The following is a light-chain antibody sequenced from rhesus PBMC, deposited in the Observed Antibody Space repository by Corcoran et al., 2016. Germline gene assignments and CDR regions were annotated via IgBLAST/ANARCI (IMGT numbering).Light chain of an antibody. Sequence: DIVMTQTPLSLPVTLGEPASISCRSSQSLLSSNGYNYLTWYLQKPGQSPQRLIYYGSNRASGVPDRCRGSGSGTDFTLKSSRVEAEDVGVYYCMQTLQTPWTFGQGTKVEIK. CDR3: MQTLQTPWT. V-gene: IGKV2-60*01. CDR2: YGS. J-gene: IGKJ1*01. CDR1: QSLLSSNGYNY.